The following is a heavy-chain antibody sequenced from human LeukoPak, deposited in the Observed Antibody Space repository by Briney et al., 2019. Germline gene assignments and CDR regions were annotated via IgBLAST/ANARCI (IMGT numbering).Heavy chain of an antibody. CDR1: GFTFSSYS. D-gene: IGHD3-22*01. Sequence: GGSLRLSCAASGFTFSSYSMNWVRQAPGKGLEWVSYISSSSSTIYYADSVKGRFTISRDNAKNSLYLQMNSLRAEDTAVYYCARASGGYYVFWGQGTLVTVSS. J-gene: IGHJ4*02. CDR2: ISSSSSTI. V-gene: IGHV3-48*01. CDR3: ARASGGYYVF.